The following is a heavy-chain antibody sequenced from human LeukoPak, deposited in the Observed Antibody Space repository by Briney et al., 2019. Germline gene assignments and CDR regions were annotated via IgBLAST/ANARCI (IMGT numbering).Heavy chain of an antibody. V-gene: IGHV3-23*01. CDR3: AKTHEDDYVWGSYRYTSADY. Sequence: PGGSLRLSCAASGFTFSSYAMSWVRQAPGKGLEWVSAISGSGGSTYYADSVKGRFTISRDNSKNTLYLQMNSLRAEDTAVYYCAKTHEDDYVWGSYRYTSADYWGQGTLVTVSS. CDR1: GFTFSSYA. J-gene: IGHJ4*02. CDR2: ISGSGGST. D-gene: IGHD3-16*02.